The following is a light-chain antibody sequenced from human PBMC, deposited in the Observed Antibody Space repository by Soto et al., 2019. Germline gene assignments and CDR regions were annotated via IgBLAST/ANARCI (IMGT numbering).Light chain of an antibody. CDR3: QQSYNSPQT. CDR2: AAS. CDR1: QTIMTY. J-gene: IGKJ1*01. V-gene: IGKV1-39*01. Sequence: NQMTQPPSSPAASAAYRVTXXSRASQTIMTYLNWYQLKPGKPPRLLIYAASSLQSGVPSRFSGSGSGTDFTLTISSLQPEDFATYSCQQSYNSPQTFGRGTKVDIK.